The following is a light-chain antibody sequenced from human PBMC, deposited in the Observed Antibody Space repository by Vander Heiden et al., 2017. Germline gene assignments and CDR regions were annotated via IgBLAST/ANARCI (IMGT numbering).Light chain of an antibody. V-gene: IGKV1-33*01. CDR3: QQHNTVPYT. Sequence: DIQMTQSPSSLPASVGDRVTISNYLNWYQQKPGKAPKLLIYDASNLETGVPSRFSGSGSGTDFTFSISSLQPEDIATYYCQQHNTVPYTFGQGTKLEI. CDR2: DAS. J-gene: IGKJ2*01. CDR1: SNY.